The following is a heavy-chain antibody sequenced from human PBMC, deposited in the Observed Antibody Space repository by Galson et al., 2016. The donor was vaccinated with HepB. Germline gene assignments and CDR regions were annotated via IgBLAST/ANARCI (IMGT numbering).Heavy chain of an antibody. J-gene: IGHJ4*02. D-gene: IGHD3-22*01. CDR1: GVIFTNAW. V-gene: IGHV3-15*07. CDR2: IKSKLDRETT. Sequence: SLRLSCAASGVIFTNAWMNWVRQAPGKGLEWVGRIKSKLDRETTDYAAPVKGRFTISRDDSKTTLYLQMDSLKTEDTGLYYCTTQAGEYDSRGTFEYWGPGTLVTVSS. CDR3: TTQAGEYDSRGTFEY.